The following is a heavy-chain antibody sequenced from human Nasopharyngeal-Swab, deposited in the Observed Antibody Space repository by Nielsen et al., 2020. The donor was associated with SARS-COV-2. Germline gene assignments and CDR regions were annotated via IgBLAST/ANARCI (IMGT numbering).Heavy chain of an antibody. CDR2: ISYDGSNK. V-gene: IGHV3-30-3*01. J-gene: IGHJ4*02. D-gene: IGHD3-22*01. Sequence: WIRQPPGKGLEWVAVISYDGSNKYYADSVKGRSTISRDNSKNTLYLQMNSLRAEDTAVYYCARGEVYYYDSSGYLNYFDYWGQGTLVTVSS. CDR3: ARGEVYYYDSSGYLNYFDY.